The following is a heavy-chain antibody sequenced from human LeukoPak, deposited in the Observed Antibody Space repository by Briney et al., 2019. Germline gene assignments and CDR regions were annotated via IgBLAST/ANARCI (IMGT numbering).Heavy chain of an antibody. CDR2: IRYSGST. Sequence: PSETLSLTCNVSGGSISSNTYFWGWIRRPPGKGLEWIGSIRYSGSTYYNPSLKSRVTISVDTSNNQFSLHLTSLTAADTAVYYCATSDTVSTYNWIDPWGLGTLVTVS. CDR1: GGSISSNTYF. V-gene: IGHV4-39*01. J-gene: IGHJ5*02. D-gene: IGHD5/OR15-5a*01. CDR3: ATSDTVSTYNWIDP.